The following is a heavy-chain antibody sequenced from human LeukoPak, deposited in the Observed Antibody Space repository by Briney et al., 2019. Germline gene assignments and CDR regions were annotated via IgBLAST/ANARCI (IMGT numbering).Heavy chain of an antibody. J-gene: IGHJ4*02. Sequence: SETLSLTCTVSGGSISSSSYYWGWIRQPPGKGLEWIGSIYYSGSTYYNPSLKSRVTISVDTSKNQFSLKLSSVTAADTAVYYCARGPLVMVRGGDPFFDYWGQGTLVTVSS. CDR2: IYYSGST. V-gene: IGHV4-39*07. CDR3: ARGPLVMVRGGDPFFDY. D-gene: IGHD3-10*01. CDR1: GGSISSSSYY.